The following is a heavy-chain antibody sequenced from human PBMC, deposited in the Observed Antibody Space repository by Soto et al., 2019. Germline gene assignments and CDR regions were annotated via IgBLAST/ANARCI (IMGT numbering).Heavy chain of an antibody. J-gene: IGHJ5*02. D-gene: IGHD3-22*01. V-gene: IGHV4-30-2*01. CDR2: IYHGGST. CDR1: GGSISSGGYS. CDR3: ARVGPWVPYYYESSPYTFENWFDP. Sequence: SETLSLTCAVSGGSISSGGYSWRWIRQPPGKGLEWIGYIYHGGSTYYNPSLNSRVTLSIDMTNNHVSLILNSVTAADTAVDYCARVGPWVPYYYESSPYTFENWFDPWGQGSLVTVSS.